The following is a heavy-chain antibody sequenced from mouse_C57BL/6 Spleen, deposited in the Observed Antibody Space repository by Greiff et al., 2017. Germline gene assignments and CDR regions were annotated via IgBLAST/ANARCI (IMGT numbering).Heavy chain of an antibody. D-gene: IGHD4-1*01. Sequence: ESGPGLVKPSQSLSLTCSVTGYSITSGYYWNWIRQFPGNKLEWMGYISYDGSNNYNPSLKNRISITRDTSKNQFFLKVNSVTTEDTATYYCARDLGERLAYGGQGTLVTVSA. CDR2: ISYDGSN. CDR3: ARDLGERLAY. J-gene: IGHJ3*01. CDR1: GYSITSGYY. V-gene: IGHV3-6*01.